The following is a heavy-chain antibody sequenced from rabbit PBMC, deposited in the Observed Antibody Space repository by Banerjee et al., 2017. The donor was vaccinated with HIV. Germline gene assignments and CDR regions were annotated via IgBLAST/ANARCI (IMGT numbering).Heavy chain of an antibody. CDR3: ARGDAATRGLNL. CDR1: GFSFSSSYY. D-gene: IGHD4-2*01. Sequence: QSLEESGGDLVKPGASLTLTCTASGFSFSSSYYMCWVRQAPGKGLEWIACIGTGSGITYYASWAKGRFTISKTSSTTVTLQMTSLTAADTATYFCARGDAATRGLNLWGPGTLVTVS. CDR2: IGTGSGIT. V-gene: IGHV1S40*01. J-gene: IGHJ4*01.